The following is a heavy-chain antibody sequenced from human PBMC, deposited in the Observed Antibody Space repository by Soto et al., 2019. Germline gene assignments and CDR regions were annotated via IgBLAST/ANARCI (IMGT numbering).Heavy chain of an antibody. CDR3: ARYKSNYYYGMDV. CDR1: GGSISSSSYY. D-gene: IGHD1-20*01. CDR2: IYYSGST. V-gene: IGHV4-39*01. Sequence: SETLSLTCSVSGGSISSSSYYWGWIRQPPGKGLEWIGSIYYSGSTYYNPSLKSRVTISVDTSKNQFSLKLSSVTAADTAVYYCARYKSNYYYGMDVWGQGTTVTVSS. J-gene: IGHJ6*02.